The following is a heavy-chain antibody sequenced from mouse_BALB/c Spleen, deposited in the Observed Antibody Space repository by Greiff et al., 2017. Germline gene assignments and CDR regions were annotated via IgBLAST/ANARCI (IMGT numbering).Heavy chain of an antibody. D-gene: IGHD2-1*01. Sequence: QVQLQQSGPELVKPGASVKISCKASGYAFSSSWMNWVKQRPGQGLEWIGRIYPGDGDTNYNGKFKGKATLTADKSSSTAYMQLSSLTSVDSAVYFCAAGSGNYDWFAYWGQGTLVTVSA. V-gene: IGHV1-82*01. J-gene: IGHJ3*01. CDR3: AAGSGNYDWFAY. CDR2: IYPGDGDT. CDR1: GYAFSSSW.